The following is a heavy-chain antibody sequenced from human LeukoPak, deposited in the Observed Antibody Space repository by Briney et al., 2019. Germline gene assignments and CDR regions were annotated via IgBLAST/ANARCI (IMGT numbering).Heavy chain of an antibody. D-gene: IGHD1-26*01. CDR3: ARDSFRGSYSDY. CDR2: ISWDGGST. V-gene: IGHV3-43*01. CDR1: GFTFDDYT. J-gene: IGHJ4*02. Sequence: GGSLRLSCAASGFTFDDYTMHWVRQAPGKGLEWVSLISWDGGSTYYADSVKGRFTISRDNAKNSLYLQMNSLRAGDTAVYYCARDSFRGSYSDYWGQGTLVTVSS.